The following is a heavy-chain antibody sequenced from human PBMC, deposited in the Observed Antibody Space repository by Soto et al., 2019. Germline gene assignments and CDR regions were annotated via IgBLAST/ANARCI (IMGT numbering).Heavy chain of an antibody. CDR1: GFTFTDYY. J-gene: IGHJ6*02. V-gene: IGHV3-11*03. Sequence: LGGSLRLSCAASGFTFTDYYMSWIRQAPGKGLEWVSYMSGTSRYTNYADSVKGRFTISRDNAKNSLYLQMNSLRAEDTAVYYCARISTMVRGEGYYGMDVWGQGTTV. CDR2: MSGTSRYT. CDR3: ARISTMVRGEGYYGMDV. D-gene: IGHD3-10*01.